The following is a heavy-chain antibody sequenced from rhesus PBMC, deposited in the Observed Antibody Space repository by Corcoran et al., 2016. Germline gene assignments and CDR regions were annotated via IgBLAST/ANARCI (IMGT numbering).Heavy chain of an antibody. CDR2: ICGSKGNT. J-gene: IGHJ4*01. V-gene: IGHV4-165*02. Sequence: QVQLQESGPGLVKPSETLSLTCAVSGGSLSGSYWNWLRQPPGKGLEWFGYICGSKGNTYYNPSPRSRVTISTDTSKNQFSLKLNSVTAADTAVYYCARQVGGVYWGQGVLVTVSS. CDR1: GGSLSGSY. CDR3: ARQVGGVY. D-gene: IGHD3-34*01.